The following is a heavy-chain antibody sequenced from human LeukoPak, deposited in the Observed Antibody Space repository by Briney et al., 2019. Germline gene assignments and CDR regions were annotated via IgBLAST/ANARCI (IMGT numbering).Heavy chain of an antibody. Sequence: GGSLRLSCAASGLTFSSHWMHWVRQAPGKGLVWVSRITNDGSSTTYADSVKGRFTISKDNAKNTVYLQMNNLRAEDTAVYYCVSFYETYWGRGTLVTVSS. D-gene: IGHD2-2*01. CDR1: GLTFSSHW. CDR3: VSFYETY. CDR2: ITNDGSST. J-gene: IGHJ4*02. V-gene: IGHV3-74*01.